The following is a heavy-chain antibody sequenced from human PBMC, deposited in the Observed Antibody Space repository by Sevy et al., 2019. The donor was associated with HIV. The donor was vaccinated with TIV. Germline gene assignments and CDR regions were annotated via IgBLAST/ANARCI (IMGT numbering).Heavy chain of an antibody. Sequence: SETLSLTCSVSGGSISGNFWTWIRQPPGKGLEWIGYIYYSGSTNSNPSLKSRVSISLDTSKTQFSLRLNSVTAADTAVYYCASGSGSYYDAFHIWGQRTMVTVSS. CDR3: ASGSGSYYDAFHI. V-gene: IGHV4-59*01. D-gene: IGHD1-26*01. CDR1: GGSISGNF. J-gene: IGHJ3*02. CDR2: IYYSGST.